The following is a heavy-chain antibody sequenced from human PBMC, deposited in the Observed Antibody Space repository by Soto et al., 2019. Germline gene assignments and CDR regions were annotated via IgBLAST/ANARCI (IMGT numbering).Heavy chain of an antibody. CDR3: AKDTAVAVAGTFDY. CDR2: ISGSGGST. J-gene: IGHJ4*02. D-gene: IGHD6-19*01. Sequence: PGGTLRLSCAASGFTFSSYAMSWVRQAPGKGLEWVSAISGSGGSTYYADSVKGRFTISRDNSKNTLYLQMNSLRAEDTAVYYCAKDTAVAVAGTFDYWGQGTLVTVSS. V-gene: IGHV3-23*01. CDR1: GFTFSSYA.